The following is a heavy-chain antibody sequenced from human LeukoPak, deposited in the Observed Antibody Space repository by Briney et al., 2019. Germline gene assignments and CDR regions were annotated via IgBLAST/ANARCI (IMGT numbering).Heavy chain of an antibody. CDR1: GYTFTSYD. CDR3: ARDQVGARGCFDY. CDR2: MNPNSGNT. J-gene: IGHJ4*02. V-gene: IGHV1-8*02. D-gene: IGHD1-26*01. Sequence: ASVKVSCKASGYTFTSYDINWVRQATGQGLEWMGWMNPNSGNTGYAQKLQGRVTMTTDTSTSTAYMELRSLRSDDTAVYYCARDQVGARGCFDYWGQGTLVTVSS.